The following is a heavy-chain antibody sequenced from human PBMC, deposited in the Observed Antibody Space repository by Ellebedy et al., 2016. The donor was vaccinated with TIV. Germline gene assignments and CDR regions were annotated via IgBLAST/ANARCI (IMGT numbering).Heavy chain of an antibody. D-gene: IGHD3-10*01. CDR1: GYTFTGYY. CDR3: ARGYGSGTQGYYYGMDV. V-gene: IGHV1-2*04. Sequence: ASVKVSXKASGYTFTGYYMHWVRQAPGQGLEWMGWINPNSGGTNYAQKFQGWVTMTRDTSISTAYMELSRLRSDDTAVYYCARGYGSGTQGYYYGMDVWGQGTTVTVSS. CDR2: INPNSGGT. J-gene: IGHJ6*02.